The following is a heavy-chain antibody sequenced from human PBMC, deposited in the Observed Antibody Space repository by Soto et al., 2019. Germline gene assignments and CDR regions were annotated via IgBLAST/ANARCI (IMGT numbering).Heavy chain of an antibody. CDR1: GGSISSGDYY. CDR3: ASRDPGTSVDY. CDR2: IYYSGST. Sequence: SETLSLTCTVSGGSISSGDYYWSWIRQPPGKGLEWIGYIYYSGSTYYNPSLKSRVTISVDTSKNQFSLKVSSVTAADTAVYYCASRDPGTSVDYWGQGTLVTVSS. D-gene: IGHD1-7*01. J-gene: IGHJ4*02. V-gene: IGHV4-30-4*01.